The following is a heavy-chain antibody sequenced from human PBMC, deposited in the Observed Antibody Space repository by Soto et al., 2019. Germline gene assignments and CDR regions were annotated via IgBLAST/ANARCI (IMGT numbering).Heavy chain of an antibody. CDR1: GDSHY. V-gene: IGHV4-38-2*02. Sequence: QAQLRESGPGLVKPSETLSLTCTFSGDSHYWVWIRQPPGKGLAWMGSVCYSGSTCSRGTTYYNPSLKSRVTVSVQTSENQLSLNLNFVTAADTAVYYCASGTSYDAPTGFYTNYYMDLWGRGTTVTVSS. D-gene: IGHD3-3*01. J-gene: IGHJ6*03. CDR3: ASGTSYDAPTGFYTNYYMDL. CDR2: VCYSGSTCSRGTT.